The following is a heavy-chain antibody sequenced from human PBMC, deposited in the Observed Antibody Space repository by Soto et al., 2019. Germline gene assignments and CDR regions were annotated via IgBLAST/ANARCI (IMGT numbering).Heavy chain of an antibody. CDR2: INSDGSRT. D-gene: IGHD3-22*01. CDR1: GFTFSSYW. Sequence: EVQLVESGGGIVQPGGSLRLSCAASGFTFSSYWMQWVRQAPGKGLVWVSRINSDGSRTSYADSAKGRFTISRANAKNTVYLQMNSLRAEETAVYYCARGDGDYYDGNGYLGRHWGQGTLVTVSS. J-gene: IGHJ4*02. V-gene: IGHV3-74*01. CDR3: ARGDGDYYDGNGYLGRH.